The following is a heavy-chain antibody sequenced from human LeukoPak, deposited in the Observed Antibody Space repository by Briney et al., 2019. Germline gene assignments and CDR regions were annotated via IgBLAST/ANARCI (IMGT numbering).Heavy chain of an antibody. CDR2: IAVYNGDT. J-gene: IGHJ4*02. Sequence: GSVKVSCKASGYTFTSYGISWGRQAPGQGPERMGWIAVYNGDTKFLQKFQGRVTLTTDASTNTAYMELRSLTSDDTAVYYCARQAGYSTGWYGGYYFDHWGQGTPVTVSA. V-gene: IGHV1-18*01. CDR3: ARQAGYSTGWYGGYYFDH. D-gene: IGHD6-19*01. CDR1: GYTFTSYG.